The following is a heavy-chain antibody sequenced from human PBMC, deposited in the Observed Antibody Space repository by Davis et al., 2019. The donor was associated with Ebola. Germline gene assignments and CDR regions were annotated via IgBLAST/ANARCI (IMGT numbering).Heavy chain of an antibody. CDR1: GFTFSSYW. V-gene: IGHV3-7*03. Sequence: PGGSLRLSCAASGFTFSSYWMSWVRQAPGKGLEWVANINQDGSEKYYVDSVKGRFTISRDNAKNSLYLQMNSLRAEDTAVYYCARDLKGSYASVNWFDPWGQGTLVTVSS. D-gene: IGHD3-16*01. J-gene: IGHJ5*02. CDR3: ARDLKGSYASVNWFDP. CDR2: INQDGSEK.